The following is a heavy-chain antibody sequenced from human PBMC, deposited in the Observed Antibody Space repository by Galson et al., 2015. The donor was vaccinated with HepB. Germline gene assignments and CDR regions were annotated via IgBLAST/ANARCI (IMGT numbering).Heavy chain of an antibody. CDR2: IYSGGST. J-gene: IGHJ4*02. V-gene: IGHV3-53*01. CDR1: GFTVSSNY. D-gene: IGHD3-10*01. Sequence: SLRLSCAASGFTVSSNYMSWVRQAPGKGLEWVSVIYSGGSTYYADSVKGRFTISRDNSKSTLYLQMNSLRAEDTAVYYCAREISGSYFYWGQGTLVTVSS. CDR3: AREISGSYFY.